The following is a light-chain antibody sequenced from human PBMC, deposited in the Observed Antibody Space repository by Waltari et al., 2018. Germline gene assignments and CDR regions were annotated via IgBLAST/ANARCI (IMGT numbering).Light chain of an antibody. CDR3: QHYVRLPVT. V-gene: IGKV3-20*01. CDR2: GAS. CDR1: QSVGKS. J-gene: IGKJ1*01. Sequence: EIVLTQSPGTLSLSPGERATLPCRASQSVGKSLTLYQQKPGQTPRLLIYGASSRATDIPDRFSGSGSGTDFSLTISRLEPEDFAVYYCQHYVRLPVTFGQGTKVEIK.